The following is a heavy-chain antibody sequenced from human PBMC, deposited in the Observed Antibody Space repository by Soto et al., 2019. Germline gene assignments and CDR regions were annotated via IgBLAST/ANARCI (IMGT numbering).Heavy chain of an antibody. CDR2: ISGSGGST. V-gene: IGHV3-23*01. Sequence: EVQLLESGGGLVQPGGSLRLSCAASGFTFNSYAMSWVRQAPGKGLEWVSAISGSGGSTYYADSVKGRFTISRDNXKNTLYLQMNSLRAEDTAVYYCAKMGGYSSGYFDYWGQGTLVTVSS. CDR3: AKMGGYSSGYFDY. J-gene: IGHJ4*02. CDR1: GFTFNSYA. D-gene: IGHD6-19*01.